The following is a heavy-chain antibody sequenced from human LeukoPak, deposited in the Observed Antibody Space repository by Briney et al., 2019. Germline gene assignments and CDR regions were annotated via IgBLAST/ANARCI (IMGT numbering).Heavy chain of an antibody. J-gene: IGHJ5*02. Sequence: PSETLSLTCTVSGGSISSYYWSWIRQPAGKGLEWIGRIYTSGSTNYNPSLKSRVTMSVDTSKNQLSLKLSSVTAADTAVYYCARLLGYCSGGSCLNWFDPWGQGTLVTVSS. CDR3: ARLLGYCSGGSCLNWFDP. CDR1: GGSISSYY. CDR2: IYTSGST. D-gene: IGHD2-15*01. V-gene: IGHV4-4*07.